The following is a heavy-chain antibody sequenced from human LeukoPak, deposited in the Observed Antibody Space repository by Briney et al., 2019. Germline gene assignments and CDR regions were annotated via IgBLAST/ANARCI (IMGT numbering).Heavy chain of an antibody. CDR2: ISSSGSTI. D-gene: IGHD6-19*01. V-gene: IGHV3-48*03. CDR1: GFTFSSYE. CDR3: ARVSGWYYYYGTDV. Sequence: GGSLRLSCAASGFTFSSYEMNWVRQAPGKGLEWVSYISSSGSTIYYADSVKGRFTISRDNAKSSLYLQMNSLRAEDTAVYYCARVSGWYYYYGTDVWGQGTTVTVSS. J-gene: IGHJ6*02.